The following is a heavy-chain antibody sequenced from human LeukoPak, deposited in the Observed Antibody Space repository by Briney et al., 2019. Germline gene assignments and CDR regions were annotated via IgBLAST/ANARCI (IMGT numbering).Heavy chain of an antibody. V-gene: IGHV3-33*01. D-gene: IGHD1-26*01. J-gene: IGHJ4*02. CDR1: GFTFSSYG. CDR3: ARDQWELRAFDY. Sequence: GRSLRLSCAASGFTFSSYGMHWVRQAPGKGLEWVAVIWYDGSNKYYADSVKGRFTISRDNSKNTLYPQMNSLRAEDTAVYYCARDQWELRAFDYWGQGTLVTVSS. CDR2: IWYDGSNK.